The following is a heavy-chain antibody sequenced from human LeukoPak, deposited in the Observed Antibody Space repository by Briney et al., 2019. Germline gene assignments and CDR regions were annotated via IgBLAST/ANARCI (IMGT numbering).Heavy chain of an antibody. CDR3: AKDSRSSGNIKAFDI. CDR1: RFTLSSYA. D-gene: IGHD1-26*01. Sequence: PGGSLRLSCAATRFTLSSYAMSSVRQAPGKGLEWVSGISGSGGSTNYADSVKGRFTISRDNSKNTLYLQMNSLRAEDTAVYYCAKDSRSSGNIKAFDIWGQGTMVTVSS. V-gene: IGHV3-23*01. J-gene: IGHJ3*02. CDR2: ISGSGGST.